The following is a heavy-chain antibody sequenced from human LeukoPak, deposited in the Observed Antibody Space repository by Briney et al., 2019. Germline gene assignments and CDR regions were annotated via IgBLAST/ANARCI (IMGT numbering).Heavy chain of an antibody. J-gene: IGHJ4*02. CDR3: ARVLWFGEAPLDY. CDR1: GFTFSSYW. Sequence: GGALRLSCAASGFTFSSYWMSWGRQAPGKGLEWVVNIKQDGSEKYYVDSVNGRFTISRDNAKNSLYLQMHSLRAEDTAVYYCARVLWFGEAPLDYCGQGTLVTVSS. D-gene: IGHD3-10*01. CDR2: IKQDGSEK. V-gene: IGHV3-7*03.